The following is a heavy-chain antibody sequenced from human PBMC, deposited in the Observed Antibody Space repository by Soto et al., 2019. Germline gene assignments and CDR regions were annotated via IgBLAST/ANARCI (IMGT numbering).Heavy chain of an antibody. CDR2: IKQDGSEK. V-gene: IGHV3-7*05. CDR1: GFTFSSYW. CDR3: ARDFDASIVLMVYARDNIAAAGSLDY. J-gene: IGHJ4*02. D-gene: IGHD2-8*01. Sequence: GGSLRLSCAASGFTFSSYWMSWVRQAPGKGLEWVANIKQDGSEKYYVDSVKGRFTISRDNAKNSLYLQMNSLRAEDTAVYYCARDFDASIVLMVYARDNIAAAGSLDYWGQGTLVTVSS.